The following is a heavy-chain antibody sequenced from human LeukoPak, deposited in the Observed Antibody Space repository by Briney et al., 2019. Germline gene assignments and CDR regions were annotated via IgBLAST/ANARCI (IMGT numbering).Heavy chain of an antibody. V-gene: IGHV1-2*02. J-gene: IGHJ3*02. Sequence: GASVKVSCKASGYTFNGYYIHWVRQAPGQGLEWVGWMNPNTGTTKYGQTLQGRVIMTRDTSISTAYMELSRLRSDDTAVYYCARVTEGGAFDIWGQGTMVTVSS. CDR3: ARVTEGGAFDI. D-gene: IGHD1-26*01. CDR2: MNPNTGTT. CDR1: GYTFNGYY.